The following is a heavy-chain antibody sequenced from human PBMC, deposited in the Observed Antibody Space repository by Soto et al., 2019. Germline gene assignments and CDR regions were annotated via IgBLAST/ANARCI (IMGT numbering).Heavy chain of an antibody. J-gene: IGHJ4*02. CDR1: GFTFSSYS. V-gene: IGHV3-23*01. D-gene: IGHD3-16*01. CDR2: ISGSGTNI. Sequence: PGGSLRLSCAASGFTFSSYSMHWVRQAPGRGLEWVSTISGSGTNIYYADSVQGRFIISRDNSQNTLFLQMSSLRVEDAAKYYCAKDAFSGASDYWGQGTQVNVSS. CDR3: AKDAFSGASDY.